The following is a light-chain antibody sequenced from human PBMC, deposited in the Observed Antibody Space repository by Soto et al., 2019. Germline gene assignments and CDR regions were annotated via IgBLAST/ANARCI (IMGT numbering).Light chain of an antibody. CDR3: QQTNIFPFT. CDR2: AAS. CDR1: QGVRTW. V-gene: IGKV1-12*01. J-gene: IGKJ3*01. Sequence: DIQMTQSPSSVPASVGDRVTITCRASQGVRTWVAWYQQRAGKAPRLLIQAASSLQSGVPSRFSGSGSGTEFTLTISSLQPEDFATYYCQQTNIFPFTFGPGTRVDLK.